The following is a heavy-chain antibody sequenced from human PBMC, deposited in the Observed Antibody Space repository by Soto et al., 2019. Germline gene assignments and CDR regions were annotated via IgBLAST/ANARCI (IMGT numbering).Heavy chain of an antibody. V-gene: IGHV4-59*01. CDR2: VYSGGGT. Sequence: QVQLQESGPGVVKPSETLSLTCTVSGGSLRGYSWSWIRQSPGKGLEWIGYVYSGGGTNYSPSFMGRVTISVDTTHNQFSLKLNSVTAADTAVYYCAREKTPMSPHYFYYGMDVWGQGTTVTVSS. CDR1: GGSLRGYS. D-gene: IGHD3-9*01. J-gene: IGHJ6*02. CDR3: AREKTPMSPHYFYYGMDV.